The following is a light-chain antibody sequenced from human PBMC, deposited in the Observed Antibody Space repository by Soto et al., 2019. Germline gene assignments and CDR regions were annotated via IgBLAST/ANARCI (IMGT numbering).Light chain of an antibody. CDR2: DVN. CDR1: SSDIGAYNF. J-gene: IGLJ2*01. CDR3: TSWTTSTTMI. Sequence: QSALPQPASVSGSPGQAITISCTGTSSDIGAYNFVSWYQQHPGKAPKLMLYDVNIRPSGVSNRFSGSKSGNTASLTISGLQAEDEADDYCTSWTTSTTMIFGGGTKLTV. V-gene: IGLV2-14*03.